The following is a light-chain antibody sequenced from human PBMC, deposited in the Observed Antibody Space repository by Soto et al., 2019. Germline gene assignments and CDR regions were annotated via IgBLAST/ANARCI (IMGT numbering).Light chain of an antibody. CDR2: AAS. CDR1: QSIGNY. J-gene: IGKJ1*01. V-gene: IGKV1-39*01. Sequence: DLQMTQSPSSLSASVGDRVTITFRASQSIGNYLNLYQQKPGKAPKVLIYAASSLQSGVPSRFSGSGSGTDFTLTISSLQPEDFASYYCQQSYSSPRTFGQGTKVDIK. CDR3: QQSYSSPRT.